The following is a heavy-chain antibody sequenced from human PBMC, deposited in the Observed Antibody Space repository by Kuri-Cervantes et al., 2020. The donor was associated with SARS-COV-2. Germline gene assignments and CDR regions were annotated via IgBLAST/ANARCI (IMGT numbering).Heavy chain of an antibody. D-gene: IGHD2-15*01. CDR3: ARRGGYCSGGSCFPTDYFDY. J-gene: IGHJ4*02. Sequence: GGSLRLSCRVSGYRFTTYRIAWVRQMPGKGLEWMGIIYPGDSATKYSPSFQGQVTISADNYISTAYLQWTSLKASDTAMYYCARRGGYCSGGSCFPTDYFDYWGQGTLVTVSS. V-gene: IGHV5-51*01. CDR2: IYPGDSAT. CDR1: GYRFTTYR.